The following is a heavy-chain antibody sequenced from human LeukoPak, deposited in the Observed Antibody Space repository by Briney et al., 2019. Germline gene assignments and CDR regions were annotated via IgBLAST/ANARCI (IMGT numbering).Heavy chain of an antibody. CDR1: GLTFDDYA. J-gene: IGHJ4*02. V-gene: IGHV3-43D*03. D-gene: IGHD3-22*01. Sequence: GGSLRLSCAASGLTFDDYAMHWVRQAPGRGLERVSLISWEGGTTYYADSVKGRFTISRDNSKNSLYLQMNSLRPEDTALYYCAKEKDEHYYDSSGYYFDYWGQGTLVTVSS. CDR3: AKEKDEHYYDSSGYYFDY. CDR2: ISWEGGTT.